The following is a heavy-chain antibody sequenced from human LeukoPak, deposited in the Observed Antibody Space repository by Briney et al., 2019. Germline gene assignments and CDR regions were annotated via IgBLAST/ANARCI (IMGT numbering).Heavy chain of an antibody. CDR2: TYYRSKWYN. J-gene: IGHJ5*02. CDR3: ARDVRATAIPGKGNWFDP. D-gene: IGHD2-2*02. CDR1: GDSVSSNSAA. V-gene: IGHV6-1*01. Sequence: SQTLSLTCAISGDSVSSNSAAWNWIRQSPSRGLEWLGRTYYRSKWYNDYAVSVKSRITINPDTSKNQFSLQLNSVTPEDTAVYYCARDVRATAIPGKGNWFDPWGQGTLVTVSS.